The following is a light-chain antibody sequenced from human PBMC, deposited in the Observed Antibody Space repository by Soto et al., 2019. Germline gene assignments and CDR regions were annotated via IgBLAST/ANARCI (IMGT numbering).Light chain of an antibody. CDR3: QQYYSYPPGLT. J-gene: IGKJ4*01. CDR2: AAS. Sequence: AIRMTQSPSSLSASTGDRVTITCRACQGISSYLAWYQQKPGKAPNLLIYAASTLQSGVPSRFSGSGSGTDFTLTISCLQSEDFATYYCQQYYSYPPGLTFGGGTKVEIK. CDR1: QGISSY. V-gene: IGKV1-8*01.